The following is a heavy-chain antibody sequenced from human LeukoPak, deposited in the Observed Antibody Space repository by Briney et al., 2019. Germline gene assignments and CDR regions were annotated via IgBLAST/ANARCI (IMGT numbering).Heavy chain of an antibody. CDR2: AYYRSKWYI. Sequence: SQTLSLTCAISGDSVSGSPAVWNWIRQSPSRGLEWLGRAYYRSKWYIDYAVSVKGRITITPDTSKNQFSLQLNSVAPEDTAVYYCARGAVRGGTNFDYWGQGTLVTVSS. CDR1: GDSVSGSPAV. D-gene: IGHD3-10*01. V-gene: IGHV6-1*01. J-gene: IGHJ4*02. CDR3: ARGAVRGGTNFDY.